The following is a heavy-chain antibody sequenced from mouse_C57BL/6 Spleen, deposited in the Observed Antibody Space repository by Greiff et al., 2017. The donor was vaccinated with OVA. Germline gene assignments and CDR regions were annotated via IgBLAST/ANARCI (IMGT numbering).Heavy chain of an antibody. CDR1: GYTFTSYW. CDR2: IDPGSGST. V-gene: IGHV1-55*01. CDR3: ARRGDWSEAFAY. J-gene: IGHJ3*01. Sequence: QVQLQQPGAELVKPGASVKMSCTASGYTFTSYWITWVKQRPGQGLEWIVDIDPGSGSTNYNDKFKSQATLAIDTSTSTAYMQLSSLTSEDSAVYYCARRGDWSEAFAYWGQGTLVTVSA. D-gene: IGHD3-3*01.